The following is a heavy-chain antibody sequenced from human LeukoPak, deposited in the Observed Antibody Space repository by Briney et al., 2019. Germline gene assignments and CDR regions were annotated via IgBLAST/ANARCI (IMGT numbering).Heavy chain of an antibody. CDR2: IYSGGST. J-gene: IGHJ5*02. Sequence: GGSLRLSCAASGFTVSSNYMSWVRQAPGKGLEWVSVIYSGGSTYYADSVKGRFTISRDNSKNTLYLQMNSLRAEDTAVYYCARGGSYSRANWFDPWGQGTLVTVSS. CDR1: GFTVSSNY. V-gene: IGHV3-66*01. CDR3: ARGGSYSRANWFDP. D-gene: IGHD6-13*01.